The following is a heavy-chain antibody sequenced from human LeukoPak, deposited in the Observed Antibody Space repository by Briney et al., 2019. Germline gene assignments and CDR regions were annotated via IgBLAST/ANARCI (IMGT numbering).Heavy chain of an antibody. V-gene: IGHV3-30*02. Sequence: GGSLTLSCEVSGMTFDRHGMHWVRQSPGKGLEWLTFIKYDGTRTDYEDSVKGRFTISRDNAKNTLYLQMNSLRDEETAVYYCVRIGYSSNSLGIDYWGQGTLVTVSS. J-gene: IGHJ4*02. CDR3: VRIGYSSNSLGIDY. D-gene: IGHD5-12*01. CDR1: GMTFDRHG. CDR2: IKYDGTRT.